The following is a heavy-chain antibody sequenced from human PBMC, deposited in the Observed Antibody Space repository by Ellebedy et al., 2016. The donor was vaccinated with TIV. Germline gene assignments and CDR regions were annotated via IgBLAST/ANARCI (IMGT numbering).Heavy chain of an antibody. V-gene: IGHV3-7*01. D-gene: IGHD5/OR15-5a*01. Sequence: GESLKISCAASGFTFSSYWMSWVRQAPGKGLEWVANIKQDGSEKYYVDSVKGRFTISRDNAKNSLYLQMNSLRAEDTAVYYWARDQGVSNWFDPWGQGTLVTVSS. CDR1: GFTFSSYW. CDR2: IKQDGSEK. J-gene: IGHJ5*02. CDR3: ARDQGVSNWFDP.